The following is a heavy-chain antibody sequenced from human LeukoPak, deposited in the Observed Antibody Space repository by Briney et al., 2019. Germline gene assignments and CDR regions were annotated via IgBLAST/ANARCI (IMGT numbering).Heavy chain of an antibody. J-gene: IGHJ3*02. CDR3: ASQSGYYSAFDI. CDR2: IYYSGST. D-gene: IGHD3-22*01. CDR1: AGSISSYY. Sequence: SETLSLTCTVSAGSISSYYWSWIRQPPGKGLEWIGYIYYSGSTNYNPSLKSRVTISVDTSKNQFSLKLSSVTAADTAVYYCASQSGYYSAFDIWGQGTMFTVSS. V-gene: IGHV4-59*08.